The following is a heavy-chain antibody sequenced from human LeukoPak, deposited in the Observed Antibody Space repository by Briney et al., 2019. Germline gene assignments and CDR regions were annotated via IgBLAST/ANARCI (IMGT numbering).Heavy chain of an antibody. CDR2: ISSSSSYI. D-gene: IGHD4-23*01. CDR1: GFTFSDYY. J-gene: IGHJ4*02. V-gene: IGHV3-11*05. Sequence: GGSLRLSCAASGFTFSDYYMSWIRQAPGKGLEWVSYISSSSSYIYYADSVKGRFTISRDNSKNTLYLQMNSLRAEDTAVYYCAKVPGGNAYFDYWGQGTLVTVSS. CDR3: AKVPGGNAYFDY.